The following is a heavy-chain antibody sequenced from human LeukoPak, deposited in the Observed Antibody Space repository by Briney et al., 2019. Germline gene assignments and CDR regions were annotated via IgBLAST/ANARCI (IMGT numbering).Heavy chain of an antibody. V-gene: IGHV3-53*01. Sequence: PGGSLRLSCAASGFPVSNNYMSWVRQAPGKGLEWVSVIHSGGTTNYADSVQGRFTISRDNSKTTVYLHMNSLRAEDTAVYYCASDSDSGYGPFASWGQGTLVTVSS. D-gene: IGHD5-12*01. CDR3: ASDSDSGYGPFAS. J-gene: IGHJ4*02. CDR1: GFPVSNNY. CDR2: IHSGGTT.